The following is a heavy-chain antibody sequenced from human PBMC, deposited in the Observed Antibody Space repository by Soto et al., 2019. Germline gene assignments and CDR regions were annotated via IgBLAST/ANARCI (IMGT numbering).Heavy chain of an antibody. CDR2: ISYDGSNK. D-gene: IGHD3-3*01. Sequence: QVQLVESGGGVVQPGRSLRLSCAASGFTFSSYGMHWVRQAPGKGLEWVAVISYDGSNKYYADFVKGRLTISRDNSKNQLYLQMNRLRAEETAVYYCAKDFRFFEWLLYSYYYYGIDVWGQGTTVTVSS. CDR3: AKDFRFFEWLLYSYYYYGIDV. V-gene: IGHV3-30*18. CDR1: GFTFSSYG. J-gene: IGHJ6*02.